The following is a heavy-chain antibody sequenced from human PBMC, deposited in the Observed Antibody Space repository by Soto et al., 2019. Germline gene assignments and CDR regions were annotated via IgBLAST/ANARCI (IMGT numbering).Heavy chain of an antibody. V-gene: IGHV3-74*01. Sequence: EVQLVESGGGLVQPGGSLRLSCVASGFTFSNYWMYWVRQAPGEGLVWVSRINSDGSVSSYADSVKGRLTISRDNVKNTLYLQMDSLRAEDTAVYYCARGGCVGGTCYSLAGSFYYYMDVWGKGTTVTVFS. J-gene: IGHJ6*03. CDR3: ARGGCVGGTCYSLAGSFYYYMDV. CDR2: INSDGSVS. CDR1: GFTFSNYW. D-gene: IGHD2-15*01.